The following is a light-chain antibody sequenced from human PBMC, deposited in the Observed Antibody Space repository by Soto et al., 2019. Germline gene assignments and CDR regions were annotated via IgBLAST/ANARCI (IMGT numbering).Light chain of an antibody. V-gene: IGLV4-69*01. CDR2: LNSDGRH. CDR3: QTWGTGLLV. J-gene: IGLJ2*01. Sequence: QTVVTQSPSASASLGASVKLTCTLSSGHSTYAIAWHQQQPEKGPRYLMRLNSDGRHTRGDGIPDRFSGSSSGTERYLTISSLQSEDEADYFCQTWGTGLLVFGGGTKLTVL. CDR1: SGHSTYA.